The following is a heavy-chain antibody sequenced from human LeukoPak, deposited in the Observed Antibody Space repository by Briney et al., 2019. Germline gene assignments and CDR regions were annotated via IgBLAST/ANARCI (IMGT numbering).Heavy chain of an antibody. J-gene: IGHJ5*02. Sequence: PGASVKVSCKASGYTFTRYDINWVRQAPGQGLEWMGWMNPNSGNTGYAQKFQGRVTMTRNTSISTAYMELSSLRSEDTAVYYCARENYYGAGSPPRFDPWGQGTLVTVSS. D-gene: IGHD3-10*01. V-gene: IGHV1-8*01. CDR1: GYTFTRYD. CDR3: ARENYYGAGSPPRFDP. CDR2: MNPNSGNT.